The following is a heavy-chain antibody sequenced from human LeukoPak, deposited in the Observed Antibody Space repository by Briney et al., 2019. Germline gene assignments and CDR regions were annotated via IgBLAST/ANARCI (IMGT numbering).Heavy chain of an antibody. J-gene: IGHJ4*02. V-gene: IGHV1-2*02. D-gene: IGHD3-22*01. CDR2: INPNSGGT. Sequence: ASVKVSCKASGYTFTGYYMHWVRQAPGQGLEWMGWINPNSGGTNYAQKLQGRVTMTRDTSISTAYMDLSRLRSDDTAVYYCAGYYYDSSGYYLGYWGQGTLVTVSS. CDR1: GYTFTGYY. CDR3: AGYYYDSSGYYLGY.